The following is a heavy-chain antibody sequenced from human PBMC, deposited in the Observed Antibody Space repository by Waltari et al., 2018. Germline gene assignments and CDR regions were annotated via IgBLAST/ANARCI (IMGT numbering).Heavy chain of an antibody. CDR1: GFTFSSYS. V-gene: IGHV3-21*01. D-gene: IGHD4-17*01. CDR3: ARGSDYGDYLDY. CDR2: SSSSSSYI. Sequence: EVQLVESGGGLVKPGGSLRLSCAASGFTFSSYSMNWVRQAPGKGLEWVSSSSSSSSYIYYADSVKGRFTISRDNAKNSLYLQMNSLRAEDTAVYYCARGSDYGDYLDYWGQGTLVTVSS. J-gene: IGHJ4*02.